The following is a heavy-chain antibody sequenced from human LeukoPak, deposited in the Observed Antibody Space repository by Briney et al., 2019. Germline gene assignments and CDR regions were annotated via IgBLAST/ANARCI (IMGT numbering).Heavy chain of an antibody. CDR3: ANLITTVDY. D-gene: IGHD3-22*01. CDR1: GFTFSSYA. V-gene: IGHV3-23*01. J-gene: IGHJ4*02. CDR2: ISGSGGST. Sequence: PGGSLRLSCAASGFTFSSYAMSWVRQSPGRGLEWVSVISGSGGSTYYADSVKGRFTISRDNSKNTLYLQMNSLRAEDTAVYYCANLITTVDYWGQGTLVTVSS.